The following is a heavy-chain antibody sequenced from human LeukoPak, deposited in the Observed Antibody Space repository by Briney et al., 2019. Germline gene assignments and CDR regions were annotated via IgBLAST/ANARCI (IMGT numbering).Heavy chain of an antibody. CDR1: GYSISSGYY. Sequence: SETLSLTCTVSGYSISSGYYWGWIRQPPGKGLEWIGSIYHSGSTYYNPSLKSRVTISVDTSKNQFSLRLDSVTAADTAMYYCARTTEGYCSGSSCYSYYYYMDVWGKGTTVTVSS. D-gene: IGHD2-15*01. J-gene: IGHJ6*03. CDR2: IYHSGST. V-gene: IGHV4-38-2*02. CDR3: ARTTEGYCSGSSCYSYYYYMDV.